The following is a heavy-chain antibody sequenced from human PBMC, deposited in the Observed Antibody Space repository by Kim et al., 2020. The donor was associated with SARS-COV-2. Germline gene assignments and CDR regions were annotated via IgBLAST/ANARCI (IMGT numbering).Heavy chain of an antibody. CDR3: ARGIAAAGTGGRGSDY. D-gene: IGHD6-13*01. Sequence: SETLSLTCTVSGGSISSYYWSWIRQPPGKGLEWIGYIYYSGSTNYNPSLKSRVTISVDTSKNQFSLKLSSVTAADTAVYYCARGIAAAGTGGRGSDYWG. J-gene: IGHJ4*01. V-gene: IGHV4-59*13. CDR1: GGSISSYY. CDR2: IYYSGST.